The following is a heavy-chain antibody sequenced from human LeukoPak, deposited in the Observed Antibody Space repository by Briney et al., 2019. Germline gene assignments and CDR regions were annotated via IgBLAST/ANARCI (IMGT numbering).Heavy chain of an antibody. Sequence: ASVKVSCKASGGTFSSYAISWVRQAPGQGLEWMGGIIPIFGTANYAQKFQGRVTITADESTSTAYMELSSLRSEDTAVYHCASLRLGYFDYWGQGTLVTVSS. J-gene: IGHJ4*02. D-gene: IGHD3-16*01. CDR2: IIPIFGTA. V-gene: IGHV1-69*13. CDR1: GGTFSSYA. CDR3: ASLRLGYFDY.